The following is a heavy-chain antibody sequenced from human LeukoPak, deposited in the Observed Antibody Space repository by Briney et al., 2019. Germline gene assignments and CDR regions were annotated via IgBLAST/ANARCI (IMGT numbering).Heavy chain of an antibody. D-gene: IGHD1-26*01. V-gene: IGHV3-33*08. J-gene: IGHJ4*02. CDR1: GFTFRGYA. Sequence: GRSLRLSCAASGFTFRGYAMHWVRQSPGKGLEWVAVIWYDGSNKYYADSVKGRFTISRDNSKNTLYLQMNSLRAEDTAVYYCARMGATRFYYFDYWGQGTLVTVSS. CDR3: ARMGATRFYYFDY. CDR2: IWYDGSNK.